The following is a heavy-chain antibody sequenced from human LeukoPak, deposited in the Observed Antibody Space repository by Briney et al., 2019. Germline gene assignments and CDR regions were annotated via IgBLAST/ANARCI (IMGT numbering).Heavy chain of an antibody. CDR1: GDSISGFY. V-gene: IGHV4-4*07. D-gene: IGHD1-26*01. CDR3: ARLYSGSPIDY. J-gene: IGHJ4*02. CDR2: IYTSGST. Sequence: SETLSLTCTVSGDSISGFYWNWIRQPAGKGLEWIGRIYTSGSTNYNPSLKSRVTMSVDTSKNQFSLKLSSVTAADTAVYYCARLYSGSPIDYWGQGTLVTVSS.